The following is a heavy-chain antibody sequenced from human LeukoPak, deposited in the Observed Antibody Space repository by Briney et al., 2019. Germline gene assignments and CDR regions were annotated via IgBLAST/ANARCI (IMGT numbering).Heavy chain of an antibody. D-gene: IGHD3-10*01. CDR3: ARRDFYGSGRSFDS. Sequence: SETLSLTCAVYGGSFNNYFWNWIRQPPGKGLEWIGEVNHSGSTNYNPSLKSRVTISVDTSKNQFSLKVNSVTAADTAVYYCARRDFYGSGRSFDSWGQGTLVTVSS. V-gene: IGHV4-34*01. J-gene: IGHJ4*02. CDR1: GGSFNNYF. CDR2: VNHSGST.